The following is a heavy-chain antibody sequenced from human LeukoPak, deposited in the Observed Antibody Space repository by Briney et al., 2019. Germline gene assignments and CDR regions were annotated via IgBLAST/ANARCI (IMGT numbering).Heavy chain of an antibody. CDR2: INHSGST. V-gene: IGHV4-30-2*01. Sequence: ASQTLSLTCAVSGGSISSGGYSWSWIRQPPGKGLEWIGEINHSGSTNYNPSLKSRVTISVDTSNNQFSLKLSSVTAADTAVYYCARVPDAYYYDSTQKGYFDYWGQGTLVTVSS. CDR1: GGSISSGGYS. J-gene: IGHJ4*02. CDR3: ARVPDAYYYDSTQKGYFDY. D-gene: IGHD3-22*01.